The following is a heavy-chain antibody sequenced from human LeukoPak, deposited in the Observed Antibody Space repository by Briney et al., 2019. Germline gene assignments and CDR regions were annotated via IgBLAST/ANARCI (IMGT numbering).Heavy chain of an antibody. CDR1: GLTFSSTW. CDR2: INGDGSVK. J-gene: IGHJ4*02. CDR3: ARDPAFGALDY. Sequence: PGGSLRLSCAASGLTFSSTWMAWVRQAPGKGREGVANINGDGSVKYHVDSVKGRFAISKDNARNSLYLQMNSLRAEDTAIYYCARDPAFGALDYWGPGTHVTVSS. D-gene: IGHD3-10*01. V-gene: IGHV3-7*01.